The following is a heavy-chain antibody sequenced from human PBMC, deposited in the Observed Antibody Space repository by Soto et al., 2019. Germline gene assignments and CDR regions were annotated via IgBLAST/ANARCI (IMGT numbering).Heavy chain of an antibody. D-gene: IGHD2-21*02. J-gene: IGHJ4*02. V-gene: IGHV4-30-2*06. Sequence: QLQLQESGSRLVKPSQTLSLTCAVSGGSISRAGYSWSWIRQSPGKGLEWIGYIYNSGSTFYNPSLKSRLSISVDRSKNQLSLQLNSETAADTAVYYCASSRVVTTDFDYWGQGTLVTVSS. CDR1: GGSISRAGYS. CDR2: IYNSGST. CDR3: ASSRVVTTDFDY.